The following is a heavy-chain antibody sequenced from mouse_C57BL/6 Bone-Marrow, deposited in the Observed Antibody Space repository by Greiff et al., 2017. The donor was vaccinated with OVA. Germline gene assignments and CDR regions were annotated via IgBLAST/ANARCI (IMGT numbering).Heavy chain of an antibody. CDR2: IYPRSGNT. CDR3: ARRSFYGNYGGDYFDY. V-gene: IGHV1-81*01. J-gene: IGHJ2*01. Sequence: QVQLKESGAELARPGASVKLSCKASGYTFTSYGISWVKQRTGQGLEWIGEIYPRSGNTYYNEKFKGKATLTADKSSSTAYMELRSLTSEDSAVYFCARRSFYGNYGGDYFDYWGQGTTLTVSS. D-gene: IGHD2-10*01. CDR1: GYTFTSYG.